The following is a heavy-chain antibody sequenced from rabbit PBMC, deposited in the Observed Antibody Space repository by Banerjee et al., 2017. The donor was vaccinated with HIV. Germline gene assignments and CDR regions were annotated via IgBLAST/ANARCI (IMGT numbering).Heavy chain of an antibody. D-gene: IGHD4-1*01. CDR3: ARDLAGVIGWNFNL. CDR2: IYGSSSGST. Sequence: QEQLVESGGGLVQPEGSLTLTCTASGFSFSNKYVMCWVRQAPGKGLEWIACIYGSSSGSTWYASWAKGRFTISKTSSTTVTLQMTSLTAADTATYFCARDLAGVIGWNFNLWGPGTLVTVS. V-gene: IGHV1S45*01. CDR1: GFSFSNKYV. J-gene: IGHJ4*01.